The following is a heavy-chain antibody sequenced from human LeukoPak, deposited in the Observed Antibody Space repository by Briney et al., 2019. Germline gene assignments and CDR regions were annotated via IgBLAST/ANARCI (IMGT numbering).Heavy chain of an antibody. J-gene: IGHJ4*02. CDR3: ARLGDSSGYVDY. D-gene: IGHD3-22*01. CDR2: IKPDGSET. CDR1: GLIFTSYA. V-gene: IGHV3-7*04. Sequence: GGSLRLSCAASGLIFTSYAMSWVRQAPGKGLEWVASIKPDGSETHYVDSVKGRFTISRDNAKNSMFLQMNSLRAEDTAVYYCARLGDSSGYVDYWGQGSMVTVSS.